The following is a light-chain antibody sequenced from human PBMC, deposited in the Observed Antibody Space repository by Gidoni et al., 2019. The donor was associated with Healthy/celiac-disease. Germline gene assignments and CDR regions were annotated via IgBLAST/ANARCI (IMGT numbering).Light chain of an antibody. J-gene: IGKJ1*01. CDR2: GAS. V-gene: IGKV3-20*01. CDR1: QSVSSSY. Sequence: EIVLTQSPGTLSLSPGERATLSCRASQSVSSSYLAWYQQKPGQAPRLLIYGASSRATCIPDRFSGSGSGTDFTLTISRLDPEDFAVYYCQQYGSSPTWTFGQGTKVEIK. CDR3: QQYGSSPTWT.